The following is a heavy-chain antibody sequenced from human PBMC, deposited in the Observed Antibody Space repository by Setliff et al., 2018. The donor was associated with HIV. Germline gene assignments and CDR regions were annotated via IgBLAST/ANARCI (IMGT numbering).Heavy chain of an antibody. V-gene: IGHV1-18*01. J-gene: IGHJ4*02. CDR1: GYDFTAYA. D-gene: IGHD3-22*01. Sequence: ASVKVSCKASGYDFTAYAISWVRQAPGQGLEWMGRIGGDNANIKFAQGFQGRVTMTTDTSTNTAYLELTSLRSDDTAVYYCASGYHYDTSGNFDLPFGYWGQGTLVTVSS. CDR3: ASGYHYDTSGNFDLPFGY. CDR2: IGGDNANI.